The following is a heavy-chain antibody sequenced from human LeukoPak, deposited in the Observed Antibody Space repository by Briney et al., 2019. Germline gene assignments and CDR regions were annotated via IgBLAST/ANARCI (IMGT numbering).Heavy chain of an antibody. CDR1: GGSFSGYY. CDR2: INHSGST. J-gene: IGHJ3*02. D-gene: IGHD2-2*01. CDR3: AGTPHSSSDNCYRFYNGNDAFDI. Sequence: SETLSLTCAVYGGSFSGYYWSWIRQPPGKGLEWIGEINHSGSTNYNPSLKSRVTISVDTSKNQFSLKLSSVTAADTAVYYCAGTPHSSSDNCYRFYNGNDAFDIWGQGTKVTVSS. V-gene: IGHV4-34*01.